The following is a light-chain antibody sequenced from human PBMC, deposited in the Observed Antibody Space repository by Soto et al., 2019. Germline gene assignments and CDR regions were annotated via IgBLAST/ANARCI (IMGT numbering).Light chain of an antibody. J-gene: IGKJ2*01. CDR2: DAS. CDR1: QRISNSY. V-gene: IGKV3-20*01. Sequence: EIVLTQSPGTLSLSPGERATLSCRASQRISNSYLAWYQQKPGQAPRLLLYDASSRATGIPDRVSGSGSGTDFTLTISRLEPEDFAVYYCQQYGSSPDTFGQGTKLEIK. CDR3: QQYGSSPDT.